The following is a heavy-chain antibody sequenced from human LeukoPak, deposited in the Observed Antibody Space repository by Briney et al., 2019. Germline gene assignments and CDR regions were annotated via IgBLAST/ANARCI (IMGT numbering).Heavy chain of an antibody. Sequence: SETLSLTCAVYGGSFSGYYWSWIRQPPGKGLEWIGEINHSGSTNYNPSLKSRVTISVDTSKNQFSLKLSSVNAADTAVYYCARGRYSFAYWGQGTLVTVSS. J-gene: IGHJ4*02. D-gene: IGHD5-18*01. CDR2: INHSGST. V-gene: IGHV4-34*01. CDR3: ARGRYSFAY. CDR1: GGSFSGYY.